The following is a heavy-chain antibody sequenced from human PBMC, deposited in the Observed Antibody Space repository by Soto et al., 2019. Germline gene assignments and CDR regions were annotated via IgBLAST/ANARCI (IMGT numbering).Heavy chain of an antibody. V-gene: IGHV4-31*03. J-gene: IGHJ5*02. Sequence: PSETLSLTCTVSGGSISSGGYYWSWIRQHPGKGLEWIGYIYYSGSTYYNPSLKSRVTISVDTSKNQFSLKLISVTAADTAVYYFARAHITMVRGVRFDPWGQGTLVTVSS. D-gene: IGHD3-10*01. CDR2: IYYSGST. CDR3: ARAHITMVRGVRFDP. CDR1: GGSISSGGYY.